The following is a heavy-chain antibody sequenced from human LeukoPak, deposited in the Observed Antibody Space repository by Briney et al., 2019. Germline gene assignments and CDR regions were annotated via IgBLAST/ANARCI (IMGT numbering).Heavy chain of an antibody. V-gene: IGHV3-30*04. CDR1: GFTFSSYA. J-gene: IGHJ4*02. CDR3: ASTMAAAEYYFDY. D-gene: IGHD6-13*01. Sequence: GRSLRLSCAASGFTFSSYAMHWVRQAPGKGLEWVAVISYDGSNKYYADSVKGRFTISRDNSKNTLYLQMNSLRAGDTAVYYCASTMAAAEYYFDYWGQGTLVTVSS. CDR2: ISYDGSNK.